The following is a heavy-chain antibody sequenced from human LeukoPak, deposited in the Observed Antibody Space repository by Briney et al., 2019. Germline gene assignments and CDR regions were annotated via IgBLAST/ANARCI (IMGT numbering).Heavy chain of an antibody. CDR1: GGTFSSYA. CDR3: ARSNYCTNGVCLSSWPFDY. Sequence: ASVKVSCKASGGTFSSYAISWVRQAPGQGLEWMGGIIPIFGTANYAQKFQGRVTITADKSTSTAYMELSSLRSEDTAVYYCARSNYCTNGVCLSSWPFDYWAREPWSPSPQ. V-gene: IGHV1-69*06. CDR2: IIPIFGTA. J-gene: IGHJ4*02. D-gene: IGHD2-8*01.